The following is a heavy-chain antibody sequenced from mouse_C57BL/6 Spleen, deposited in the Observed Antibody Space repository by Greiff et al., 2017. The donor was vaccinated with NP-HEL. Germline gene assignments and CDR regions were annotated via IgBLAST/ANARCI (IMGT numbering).Heavy chain of an antibody. V-gene: IGHV2-5*01. CDR2: IWRGGST. CDR3: AKNGVYSNYLFAY. J-gene: IGHJ3*01. CDR1: GFSLTSYG. Sequence: QVHVKQSGPGLVQPSQSLSITCTVSGFSLTSYGVHWVRQSPGKGLEWLGVIWRGGSTDYNAAFMSRLSITKDNSKSQVFFKMNSLQADDTAIYYCAKNGVYSNYLFAYWGQGTLVTVSA. D-gene: IGHD2-5*01.